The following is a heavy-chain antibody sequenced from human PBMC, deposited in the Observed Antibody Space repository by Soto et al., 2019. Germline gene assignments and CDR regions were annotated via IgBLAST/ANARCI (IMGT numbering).Heavy chain of an antibody. D-gene: IGHD6-6*01. J-gene: IGHJ3*02. CDR1: GGSFSGYY. V-gene: IGHV4-34*01. CDR3: AREYSSPREAFDI. CDR2: INHSGST. Sequence: ETLSLTCAVYGGSFSGYYWSWIRQPPGKGLEWIGEINHSGSTNYNPSLKSRVTISVDTSKNQFSLKLSSVTAADTAVYYCAREYSSPREAFDIWGQGTMVTVSS.